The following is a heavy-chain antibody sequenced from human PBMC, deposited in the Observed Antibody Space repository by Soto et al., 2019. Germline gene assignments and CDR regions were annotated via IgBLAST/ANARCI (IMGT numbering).Heavy chain of an antibody. D-gene: IGHD3-9*01. CDR1: GGSISSSSYY. CDR2: IYYSGST. J-gene: IGHJ4*02. Sequence: PSETLSLTCTVSGGSISSSSYYWGWIRQPPGKGMEWIGSIYYSGSTYYNQSLKSRVTISVDTSKNQFFLKLSAVTAAHTAVYYCPRHTTGPYYDILTGSFDYWGQGTLVTV. CDR3: PRHTTGPYYDILTGSFDY. V-gene: IGHV4-39*01.